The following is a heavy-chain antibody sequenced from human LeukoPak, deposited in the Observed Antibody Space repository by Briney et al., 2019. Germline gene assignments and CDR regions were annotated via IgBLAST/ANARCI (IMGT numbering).Heavy chain of an antibody. CDR1: GYTFTSYY. D-gene: IGHD2-2*01. J-gene: IGHJ4*02. V-gene: IGHV1-46*01. Sequence: ASVKVSCKASGYTFTSYYMHWVRQAPGQGLEWMGIINPSGGSTSYAQKFQGRVTMTRNTSISTAYMELSSLRSEDTAVYYCARVMRLRHGTSCLNYWGQGTLVTVSS. CDR3: ARVMRLRHGTSCLNY. CDR2: INPSGGST.